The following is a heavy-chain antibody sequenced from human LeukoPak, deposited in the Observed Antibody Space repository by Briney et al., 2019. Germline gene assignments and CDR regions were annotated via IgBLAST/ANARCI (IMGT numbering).Heavy chain of an antibody. CDR2: INWNGGST. CDR1: GFTFDDYG. V-gene: IGHV3-20*04. CDR3: AKELGWWSFDAFDI. D-gene: IGHD2-15*01. J-gene: IGHJ3*02. Sequence: GGSLRLSCAAPGFTFDDYGMGWVRQAPGKGLEWVSGINWNGGSTGYADSVKGRFTISRDNSKNTLDLQMDSLRADDTAVYYCAKELGWWSFDAFDIWGQGTMVTVSS.